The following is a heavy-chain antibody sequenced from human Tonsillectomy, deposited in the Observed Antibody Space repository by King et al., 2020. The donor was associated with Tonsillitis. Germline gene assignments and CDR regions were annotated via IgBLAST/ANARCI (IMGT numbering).Heavy chain of an antibody. J-gene: IGHJ4*02. CDR2: ISYDGSNK. CDR1: GFTFSSYD. D-gene: IGHD2/OR15-2a*01. CDR3: AKVLWGIYSTEVSFDY. V-gene: IGHV3-30*18. Sequence: VQLVESGGGVVQPGRSLRLSCAASGFTFSSYDMHWVRQAPGKGLEWVAVISYDGSNKYYADSVKGRFTISRDNSKNTLYLQMNSLRAEDTAVYYCAKVLWGIYSTEVSFDYWGQGTLVTVSS.